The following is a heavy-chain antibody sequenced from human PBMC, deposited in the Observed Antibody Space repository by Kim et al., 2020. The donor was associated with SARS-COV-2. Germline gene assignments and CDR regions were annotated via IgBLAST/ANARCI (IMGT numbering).Heavy chain of an antibody. Sequence: GGSLRLSCAASGFTFSSYAMSWVRQAPGKGLEWVSAISGSGGSTYYADSVKGRFTISRDNSKNTLYLQMNSLRAEDTAVYYCAKDRYPPFTFGGVIVKTPGDWGQGTLVTVSS. J-gene: IGHJ4*02. CDR3: AKDRYPPFTFGGVIVKTPGD. CDR2: ISGSGGST. V-gene: IGHV3-23*01. CDR1: GFTFSSYA. D-gene: IGHD3-16*02.